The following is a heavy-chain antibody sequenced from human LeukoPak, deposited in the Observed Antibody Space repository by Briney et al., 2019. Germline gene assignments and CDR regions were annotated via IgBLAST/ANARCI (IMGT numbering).Heavy chain of an antibody. Sequence: SETLSLACTVSGGSISSSSYYWGWIRQPPGKGLEWIGSIYYSGSTYYNPSLKSRVTISVDTSKNQFSLKLSSVTAADTAVYYCARHRGVVVAAGYWFDPWGQGTLVTVSS. CDR3: ARHRGVVVAAGYWFDP. V-gene: IGHV4-39*01. D-gene: IGHD2-15*01. J-gene: IGHJ5*02. CDR1: GGSISSSSYY. CDR2: IYYSGST.